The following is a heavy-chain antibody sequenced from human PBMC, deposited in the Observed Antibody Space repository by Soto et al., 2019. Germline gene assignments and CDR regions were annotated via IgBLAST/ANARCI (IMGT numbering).Heavy chain of an antibody. CDR1: GFTFSTYG. CDR3: ATEIRIQLDY. Sequence: PGGSLRLSCVASGFTFSTYGMNWARQAPGKGLEWIAYISSYSITIHYADSVKGRFTISRDDAKNSLFLQMNSLRDDDTAVYYCATEIRIQLDYWGQGTLVTVSS. D-gene: IGHD5-18*01. J-gene: IGHJ4*02. CDR2: ISSYSITI. V-gene: IGHV3-48*02.